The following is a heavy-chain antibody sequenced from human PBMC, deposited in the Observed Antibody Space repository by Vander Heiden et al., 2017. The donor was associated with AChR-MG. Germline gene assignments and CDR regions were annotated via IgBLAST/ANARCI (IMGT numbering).Heavy chain of an antibody. J-gene: IGHJ4*02. D-gene: IGHD3-22*01. V-gene: IGHV1-24*01. Sequence: QVQLVQSGAEVKKPGASVKVSCKVPGYTLPELSMHGVRHAPGKGLEWMGGFDPEDGETIYAQKFQGRVTMTEDTSTDTAYMELSSLRSEDTAVYYCATELQYYYDSSGRPDWGQGTLVTVSS. CDR2: FDPEDGET. CDR3: ATELQYYYDSSGRPD. CDR1: GYTLPELS.